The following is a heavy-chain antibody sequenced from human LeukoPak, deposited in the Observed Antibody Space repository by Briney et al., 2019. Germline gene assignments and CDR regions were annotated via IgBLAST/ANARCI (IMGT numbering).Heavy chain of an antibody. D-gene: IGHD1-1*01. CDR3: TRAKRVIFDY. Sequence: ASVKVSCKASGYTFTAYYIHWVRQAPGQRLEWLGWINPNSGGPNYAQKFRGRVTMTRDTSISTVYMDLSRLTSDDTAVYYCTRAKRVIFDYWGQGTLVTVSS. V-gene: IGHV1-2*02. J-gene: IGHJ4*02. CDR2: INPNSGGP. CDR1: GYTFTAYY.